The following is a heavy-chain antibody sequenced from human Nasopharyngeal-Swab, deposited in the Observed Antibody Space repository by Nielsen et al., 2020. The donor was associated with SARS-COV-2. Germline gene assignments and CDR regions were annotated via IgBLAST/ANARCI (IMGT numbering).Heavy chain of an antibody. CDR3: ARDINDFFDY. CDR2: ISSSSSYI. Sequence: GGSLRLSCAASGFTFSSYSMNWVHQAPGKGLEWVSSISSSSSYIYYADSVKGRFTISRDNAKNSLYLQMNSLRAEGTAVYYCARDINDFFDYWGQGTLVTVSS. CDR1: GFTFSSYS. V-gene: IGHV3-21*01. J-gene: IGHJ4*02.